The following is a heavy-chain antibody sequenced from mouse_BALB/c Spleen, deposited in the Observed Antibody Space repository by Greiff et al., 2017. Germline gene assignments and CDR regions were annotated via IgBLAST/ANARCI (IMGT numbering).Heavy chain of an antibody. CDR3: ASPITTVVATRYAMDY. CDR2: ISSGGSYT. J-gene: IGHJ4*01. CDR1: GFTFSSYG. V-gene: IGHV5-6*01. Sequence: EVHLVESGGDLVKPGGSLKLSCAASGFTFSSYGMSWVRQTPDKRLEWVATISSGGSYTYYPDSVKGRFTISRDNAKNTLYLQMSSLKSEDTAMYYCASPITTVVATRYAMDYWGQGTSVTVSS. D-gene: IGHD1-1*01.